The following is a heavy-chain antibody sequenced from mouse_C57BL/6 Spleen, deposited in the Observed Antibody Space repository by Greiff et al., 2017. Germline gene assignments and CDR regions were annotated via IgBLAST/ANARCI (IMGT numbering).Heavy chain of an antibody. V-gene: IGHV5-17*01. D-gene: IGHD1-1*01. Sequence: EVQLVESGGGLVKPGGSLKLSCAASGFTFSDYGMHWVRQAPEKGLEWVAYISSGSSTIYYEDTVKGRFTISRDNAKNTLFLQMTSLRSEDTAMYYCARPLYYGSSYDWFAYWGQGTLVTVSA. J-gene: IGHJ3*01. CDR3: ARPLYYGSSYDWFAY. CDR2: ISSGSSTI. CDR1: GFTFSDYG.